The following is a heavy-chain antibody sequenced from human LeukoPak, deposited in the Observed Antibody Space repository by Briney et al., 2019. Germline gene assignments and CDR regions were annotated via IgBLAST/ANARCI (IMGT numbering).Heavy chain of an antibody. CDR1: GYPIHNAYY. CDR2: IYTSGST. CDR3: ARGTGKQDY. J-gene: IGHJ4*02. V-gene: IGHV4-4*07. Sequence: SETLSLTCAVSGYPIHNAYYWSWIRQPAGKGLEWIGRIYTSGSTNYNPSLKSRVTMSVDTSKNQFSLKLSSVTAADTAVYYCARGTGKQDYWGQGTLVTVSS. D-gene: IGHD7-27*01.